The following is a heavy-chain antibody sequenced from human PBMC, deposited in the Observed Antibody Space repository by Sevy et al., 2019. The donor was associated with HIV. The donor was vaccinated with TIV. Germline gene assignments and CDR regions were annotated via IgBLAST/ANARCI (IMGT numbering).Heavy chain of an antibody. CDR2: IWYDGSNK. Sequence: GGSLRLSCAASGFAFSSYGMHWVSQAPGKGLEWVAVIWYDGSNKYYADSVKGRFTISRDNSKNTLYLQMNSLRAEDTAVYYCARDRSTMVRGVTYNWFDPWGQGTLVTVSS. V-gene: IGHV3-33*01. CDR1: GFAFSSYG. J-gene: IGHJ5*02. D-gene: IGHD3-10*01. CDR3: ARDRSTMVRGVTYNWFDP.